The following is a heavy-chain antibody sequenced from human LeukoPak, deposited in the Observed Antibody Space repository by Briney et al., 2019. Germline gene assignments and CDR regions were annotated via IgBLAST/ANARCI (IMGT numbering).Heavy chain of an antibody. CDR1: GGSFSGYY. V-gene: IGHV4-34*01. CDR2: INHSGST. J-gene: IGHJ5*02. D-gene: IGHD2/OR15-2a*01. Sequence: SETLSLTCAVYGGSFSGYYWSWIRQPPGKGLEWIGEINHSGSTNYNPSLKSRVTISVDTSKNQFSLKLSSVTAADTAVYYCARGRGIWGRWFDPWGQGTLATVSS. CDR3: ARGRGIWGRWFDP.